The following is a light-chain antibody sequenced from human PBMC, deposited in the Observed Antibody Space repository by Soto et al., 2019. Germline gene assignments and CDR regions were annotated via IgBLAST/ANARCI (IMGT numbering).Light chain of an antibody. J-gene: IGKJ1*01. CDR1: QSVSYN. Sequence: EIVLTQSPGTLSSSPGERSTLSCSASQSVSYNLAWYQQKPGQXHRXXIYDASNRATGIPARFSVIVSGTDLTITISSLEPEDGEVYDGQQRSNWLWTFGQGTKVDIK. CDR3: QQRSNWLWT. CDR2: DAS. V-gene: IGKV3-11*01.